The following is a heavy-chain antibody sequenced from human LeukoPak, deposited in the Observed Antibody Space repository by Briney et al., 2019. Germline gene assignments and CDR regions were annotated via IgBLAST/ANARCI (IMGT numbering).Heavy chain of an antibody. V-gene: IGHV4-59*12. J-gene: IGHJ4*02. CDR1: GGSISSYY. CDR2: TYNSGSS. Sequence: SETLSLTSTVSGGSISSYYWSWIRQPPGKGLEWIGYTYNSGSSSYSPSFKSRVTISTGTPRNQFFLRLTSVTAADTAVYYCAGYYGSGQWDNWGQGTLVTVSS. CDR3: AGYYGSGQWDN. D-gene: IGHD3-10*01.